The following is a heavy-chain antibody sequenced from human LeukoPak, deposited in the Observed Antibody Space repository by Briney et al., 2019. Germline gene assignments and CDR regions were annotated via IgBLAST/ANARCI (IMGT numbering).Heavy chain of an antibody. Sequence: SETLSLTCAVYGGSFSGYYWSWIRQPPGKGLEWIGEINHSGSTNYNPSLKSRVTISVDTSKNQFSLKLSSVTAADTAGYYCARRDYGDYERGMDVWGQGTTVTVSS. CDR3: ARRDYGDYERGMDV. CDR1: GGSFSGYY. J-gene: IGHJ6*02. CDR2: INHSGST. D-gene: IGHD4-17*01. V-gene: IGHV4-34*01.